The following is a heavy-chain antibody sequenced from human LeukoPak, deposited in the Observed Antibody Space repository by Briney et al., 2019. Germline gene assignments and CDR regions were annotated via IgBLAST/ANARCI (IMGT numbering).Heavy chain of an antibody. D-gene: IGHD3-10*01. V-gene: IGHV4-59*11. CDR1: GGSLSSQY. CDR2: IYYSGIT. J-gene: IGHJ4*02. Sequence: SETLSLTCTVSGGSLSSQYWSLIRPPPGKGLDWIGYIYYSGITKYSPSLKNRVSTSVDTSKNQFSLRLTSVTAADTAVYYCARTSYHYNSGDYGWYFDYWGQGTLVTVSA. CDR3: ARTSYHYNSGDYGWYFDY.